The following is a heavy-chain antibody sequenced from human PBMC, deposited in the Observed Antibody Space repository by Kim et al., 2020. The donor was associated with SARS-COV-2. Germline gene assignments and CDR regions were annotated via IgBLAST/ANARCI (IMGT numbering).Heavy chain of an antibody. D-gene: IGHD3-3*01. Sequence: SVKVSCKASGGTFSSYAISWVRQAPGQGLEWMGRIIPILGIANYAQKFQGRVTITADKSTSTAYMELSSLRSEDTAVYYCARDRITIFGVVISNRDYMDVWGKGTTVTYSS. V-gene: IGHV1-69*04. CDR1: GGTFSSYA. CDR2: IIPILGIA. CDR3: ARDRITIFGVVISNRDYMDV. J-gene: IGHJ6*03.